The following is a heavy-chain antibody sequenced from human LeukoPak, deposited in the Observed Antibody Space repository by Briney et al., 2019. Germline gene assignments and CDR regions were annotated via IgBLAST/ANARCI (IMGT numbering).Heavy chain of an antibody. CDR3: ARDSQIRLLLNDYDVLDV. Sequence: SQTLSLTCTVSGGSISFGGYYWSWIRQLPGKGLEWIGYMYDREKTDYNPSLRSRVIISLDTSKNQFSLKLSSVTAADTAVYYCARDSQIRLLLNDYDVLDVWGQGTVVTVSS. D-gene: IGHD2-21*02. CDR2: MYDREKT. CDR1: GGSISFGGYY. J-gene: IGHJ3*01. V-gene: IGHV4-31*03.